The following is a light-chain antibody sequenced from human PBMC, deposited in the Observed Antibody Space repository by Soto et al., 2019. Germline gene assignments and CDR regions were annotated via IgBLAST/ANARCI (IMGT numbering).Light chain of an antibody. CDR3: KSYACSNTYV. CDR2: EVV. V-gene: IGLV2-8*01. J-gene: IGLJ1*01. CDR1: KSDIGVYDF. Sequence: QSVLTQPPSASGSPGQSVTISCTGTKSDIGVYDFVSWYQHHPGKAPRLIIYEVVQRPSGVPDRFSGSKSGNTASLTVSGLQAADEADYICKSYACSNTYVFGSGTTVTV.